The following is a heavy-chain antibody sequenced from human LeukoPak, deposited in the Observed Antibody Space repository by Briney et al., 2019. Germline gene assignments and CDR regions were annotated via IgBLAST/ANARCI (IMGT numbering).Heavy chain of an antibody. CDR1: GFTFSRYA. V-gene: IGHV3-30*01. J-gene: IGHJ5*02. Sequence: GRSLTLSCAASGFTFSRYAMHWVRQAPGKGREWVAVTSPEGKEKYYADSVKGRFTLSRDNSKNTVSLNMNSVSTEDTAVYSCFTGSGYYYVSWGEGALVTVSS. D-gene: IGHD3-22*01. CDR3: FTGSGYYYVS. CDR2: TSPEGKEK.